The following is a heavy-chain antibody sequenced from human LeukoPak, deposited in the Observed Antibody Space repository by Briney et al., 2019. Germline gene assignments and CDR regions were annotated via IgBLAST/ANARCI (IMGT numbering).Heavy chain of an antibody. D-gene: IGHD6-13*01. CDR3: ARATQQDSSSWSDY. V-gene: IGHV1-8*01. CDR2: MNPNSGNT. J-gene: IGHJ4*02. CDR1: GYTFTSYD. Sequence: ASVKVSCKASGYTFTSYDINWVRQATGQGLEWMGWMNPNSGNTGYAQKFQGRVTMTRNTSISAAYMELSSLRSEDTAVYYCARATQQDSSSWSDYWGQGTLVTVSS.